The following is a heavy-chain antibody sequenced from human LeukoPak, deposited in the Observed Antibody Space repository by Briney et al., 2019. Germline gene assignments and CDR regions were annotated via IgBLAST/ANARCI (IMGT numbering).Heavy chain of an antibody. J-gene: IGHJ6*03. Sequence: PSETLSLTCTVSGGSISSYSWSRIRQPAGKGLEWIGRIYTSGNTNYNPSLKSRVTMSVDTSKNQFSLKVRSVTAADTAVYHCAREGSVVVTATCFYYYYMDVWGKGTTVTISS. CDR1: GGSISSYS. CDR3: AREGSVVVTATCFYYYYMDV. D-gene: IGHD2-21*02. V-gene: IGHV4-4*07. CDR2: IYTSGNT.